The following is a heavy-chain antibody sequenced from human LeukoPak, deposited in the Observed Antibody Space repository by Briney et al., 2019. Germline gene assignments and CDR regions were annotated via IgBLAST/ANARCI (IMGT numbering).Heavy chain of an antibody. CDR3: ARYLKGRVLGAFDI. Sequence: SETLSLTCTVSGGSINNYYWSWIRQPAGKGLEWIGRIYTRGSTNYNPSLKSRVTMSVDTSKNQFSLKLSSVTAADTAVYYCARYLKGRVLGAFDIWGQGTMVTVSS. V-gene: IGHV4-4*07. D-gene: IGHD2-8*01. CDR1: GGSINNYY. CDR2: IYTRGST. J-gene: IGHJ3*02.